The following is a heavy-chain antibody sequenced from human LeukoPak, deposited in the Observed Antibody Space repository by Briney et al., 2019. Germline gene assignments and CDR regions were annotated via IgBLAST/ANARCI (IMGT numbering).Heavy chain of an antibody. Sequence: GGSLRLSCAASGFTFSSYAMHWVRQAPGKGLEWVAVISYDGSNKYYADSVKGRFTISRDNSKNTLYLQMNSLRAEDTAVYYCARGTDYYDSSGFEYYFDYWGQGTLVTVSS. CDR3: ARGTDYYDSSGFEYYFDY. J-gene: IGHJ4*02. CDR1: GFTFSSYA. D-gene: IGHD3-22*01. V-gene: IGHV3-30*01. CDR2: ISYDGSNK.